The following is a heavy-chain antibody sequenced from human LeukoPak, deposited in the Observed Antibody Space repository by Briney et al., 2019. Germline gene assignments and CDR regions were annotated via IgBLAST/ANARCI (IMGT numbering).Heavy chain of an antibody. CDR1: GFTFSSNW. J-gene: IGHJ4*02. V-gene: IGHV3-7*01. CDR3: ARVPIDGDENS. D-gene: IGHD4-17*01. CDR2: IKQDGSEK. Sequence: LPGGSLRLSCAASGFTFSSNWMSWVRQAPGKGLEWVANIKQDGSEKYYVDSVKGRFTISRDNAKNSLYLQMNSLRAEDTAVYYCARVPIDGDENSWGQGTLVTVSS.